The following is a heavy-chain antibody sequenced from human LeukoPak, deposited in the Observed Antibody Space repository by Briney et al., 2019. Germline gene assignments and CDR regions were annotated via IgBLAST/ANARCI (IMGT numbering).Heavy chain of an antibody. CDR2: IYYSGST. V-gene: IGHV4-59*01. J-gene: IGHJ4*02. Sequence: SETLSLTCTVSGGSISSYYWSWIRQPPGKGLEWIGYIYYSGSTNYNPSLKSRVTISVDTPKNQFSLKLSSVTAADTAVYYCARARVGAAEYWGQGTLVTVSS. D-gene: IGHD2-15*01. CDR3: ARARVGAAEY. CDR1: GGSISSYY.